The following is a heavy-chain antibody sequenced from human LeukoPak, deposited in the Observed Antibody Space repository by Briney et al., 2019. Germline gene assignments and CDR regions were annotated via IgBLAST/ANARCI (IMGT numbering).Heavy chain of an antibody. CDR1: GFTFSSYT. J-gene: IGHJ6*03. CDR2: IGGSSSTI. D-gene: IGHD3-10*01. CDR3: TTLMVRSYYYYYMDV. V-gene: IGHV3-48*01. Sequence: GGSLRLSCAASGFTFSSYTMNWVRQAPGKGLEWVSYIGGSSSTIYYADSVKGRFTISRDNAKNSLYLQMNSLRAEDTAVYYCTTLMVRSYYYYYMDVWGKGTTVTVSS.